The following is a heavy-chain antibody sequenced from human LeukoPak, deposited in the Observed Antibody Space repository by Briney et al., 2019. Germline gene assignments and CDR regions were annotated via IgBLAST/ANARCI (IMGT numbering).Heavy chain of an antibody. Sequence: ASVKVSCKVSRYRLTEVFIHWVRQAPGEGLEWMGGFDPEEGERLYARKFQGRVTMTEDTSTDTAYMELSTLRFEDTAVYYCARDQGIGAAGFDFWGQGTLVTVSS. V-gene: IGHV1-24*01. CDR1: RYRLTEVF. J-gene: IGHJ4*02. CDR2: FDPEEGER. D-gene: IGHD3-16*01. CDR3: ARDQGIGAAGFDF.